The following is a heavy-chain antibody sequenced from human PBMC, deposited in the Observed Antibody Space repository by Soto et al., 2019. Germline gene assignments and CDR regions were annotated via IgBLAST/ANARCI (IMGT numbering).Heavy chain of an antibody. CDR1: GYSFTSYG. CDR3: ARQLLSYNWFDP. CDR2: ISTYNGNT. D-gene: IGHD3-10*01. Sequence: GASVKLSCKASGYSFTSYGISWVRQAPGQGLEWMGWISTYNGNTNYAQKLQGRVTMTTDTSTSTAYMELRSLRTDDTAVYYCARQLLSYNWFDPWGQGTLVTVSS. V-gene: IGHV1-18*01. J-gene: IGHJ5*02.